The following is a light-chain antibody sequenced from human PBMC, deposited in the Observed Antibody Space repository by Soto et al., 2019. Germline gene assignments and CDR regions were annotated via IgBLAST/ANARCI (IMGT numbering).Light chain of an antibody. V-gene: IGLV2-14*01. J-gene: IGLJ1*01. CDR2: EVS. CDR3: FSYTSSGTYV. CDR1: SRDVGNYKY. Sequence: QSLLTQPAAVSGSPGQSITISCTGTSRDVGNYKYVSWYQQHPGKAPKLLIYEVSNRPSGVSNRFSGSKSGNTASLTISGLQAEDETDYYCFSYTSSGTYVFGTGTKVTVL.